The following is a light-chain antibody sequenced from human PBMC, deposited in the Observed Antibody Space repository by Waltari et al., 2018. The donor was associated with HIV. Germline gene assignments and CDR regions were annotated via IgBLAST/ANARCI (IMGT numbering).Light chain of an antibody. CDR2: AAS. CDR1: QGINNY. Sequence: DIQMTQSPSSLSASVGDRVTISCRASQGINNYLAWFQQKPGKPPKSLIYAASSLQGGVPSRFSGRGSGTDFTLTISSLQPEDFATYYCRQSYLYTPTFGPGTKVDV. J-gene: IGKJ3*01. CDR3: RQSYLYTPT. V-gene: IGKV1-16*01.